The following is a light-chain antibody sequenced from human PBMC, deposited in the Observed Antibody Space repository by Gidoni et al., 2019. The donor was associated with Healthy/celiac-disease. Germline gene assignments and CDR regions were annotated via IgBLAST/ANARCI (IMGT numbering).Light chain of an antibody. CDR2: AAS. CDR1: QGISSW. J-gene: IGKJ1*01. Sequence: DIQMTQSPSSVPAAVGDRVTITCRASQGISSWLSWSQQKPGKAPKLMIYAASSLQSGVPSRFSGSGSGTDFTLTISSLQPEYFATYYCQQANSFPWTFXQXTKVEIK. V-gene: IGKV1-12*01. CDR3: QQANSFPWT.